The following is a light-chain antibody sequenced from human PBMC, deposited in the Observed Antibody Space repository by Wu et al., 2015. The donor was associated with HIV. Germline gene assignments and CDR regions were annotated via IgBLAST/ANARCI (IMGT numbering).Light chain of an antibody. J-gene: IGKJ4*01. V-gene: IGKV1-5*03. CDR3: QQYDTHSSVT. CDR2: KAS. CDR1: QSISGW. Sequence: DIQMTQSPSTLSASVGDRVTIICRASQSISGWLAWYQQKPGKAPKLLIHKASSLESGVPSRFSGRGFGTEFTLTISSLQPDDSATYYCQQYDTHSSVTFGGGTKVEIK.